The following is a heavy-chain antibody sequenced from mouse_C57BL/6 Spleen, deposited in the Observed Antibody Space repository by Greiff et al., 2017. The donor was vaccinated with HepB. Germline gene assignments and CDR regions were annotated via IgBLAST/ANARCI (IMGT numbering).Heavy chain of an antibody. J-gene: IGHJ3*01. D-gene: IGHD2-4*01. CDR1: GYTFTDYY. CDR3: ARHYDYAWFAY. V-gene: IGHV1-76*01. Sequence: VKLQESGAELVRPGASVKLSCKASGYTFTDYYINWVKQRPGQGLEWIARIYPGSGNTYYNEKFKGKATLTAEKSSSTAYMQLSSLTSEDSAVYFCARHYDYAWFAYWGQGTLVTVSA. CDR2: IYPGSGNT.